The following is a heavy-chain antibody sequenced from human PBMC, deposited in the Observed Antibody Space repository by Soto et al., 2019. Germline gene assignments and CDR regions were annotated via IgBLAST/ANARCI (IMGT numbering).Heavy chain of an antibody. CDR3: SKPVPAGVENFAY. CDR2: IKQDGSEK. Sequence: EVQLVESGGGLVQPGGSLRLSCAASGFTFSSYWMTWVRQAPGKGLEWVANIKQDGSEKYYVDSVKGRLTISRDNAKNSLYLQMNTVSVEDTAVYYCSKPVPAGVENFAYWGQGTLVTVSS. D-gene: IGHD2-15*01. V-gene: IGHV3-7*05. J-gene: IGHJ4*02. CDR1: GFTFSSYW.